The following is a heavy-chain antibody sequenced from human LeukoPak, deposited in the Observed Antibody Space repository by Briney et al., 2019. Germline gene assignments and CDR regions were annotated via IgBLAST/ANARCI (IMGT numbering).Heavy chain of an antibody. V-gene: IGHV3-48*03. Sequence: GGSLRLSCAASGFTFSSYEMNWVRQAPGKGLEWVSYISSSGSTIYYADSVRGRFTISRDNAKNSLYLQMNSLRAEDTAVYYCAELGITMIGGVWGKGTTVTISS. CDR2: ISSSGSTI. D-gene: IGHD3-10*02. CDR1: GFTFSSYE. CDR3: AELGITMIGGV. J-gene: IGHJ6*04.